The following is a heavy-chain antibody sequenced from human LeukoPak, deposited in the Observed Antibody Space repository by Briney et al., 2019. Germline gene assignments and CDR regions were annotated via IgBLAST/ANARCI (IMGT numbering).Heavy chain of an antibody. CDR3: ASSIVADGTSPFDY. V-gene: IGHV3-48*04. Sequence: GGSLRLSCAASGFSVSSSYMSWVRQAPGKGLEWVSYISSSSSTTYYADSVKGRFTISRDNAKNSLYMQMNSLRAEDTAVYYCASSIVADGTSPFDYWGQGTLVTVSS. CDR2: ISSSSSTT. D-gene: IGHD6-13*01. CDR1: GFSVSSSY. J-gene: IGHJ4*02.